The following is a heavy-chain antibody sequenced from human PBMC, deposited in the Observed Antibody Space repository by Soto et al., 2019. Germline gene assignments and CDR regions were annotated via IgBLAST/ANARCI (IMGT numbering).Heavy chain of an antibody. CDR1: GFTFSDYY. Sequence: GGSLRLSCAASGFTFSDYYMSWIRQAPGKGLEWVSYISSSGSTIYYADSVKGRFTISRDNAKNSLYLQMNSLRAEDTAVYYCARDPVPAAAYYYYYGMDVWGQGTTVTVSS. CDR2: ISSSGSTI. J-gene: IGHJ6*02. D-gene: IGHD2-2*01. V-gene: IGHV3-11*01. CDR3: ARDPVPAAAYYYYYGMDV.